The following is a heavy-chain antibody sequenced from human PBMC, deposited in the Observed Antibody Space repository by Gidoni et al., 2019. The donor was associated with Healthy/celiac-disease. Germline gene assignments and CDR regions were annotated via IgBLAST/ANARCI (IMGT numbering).Heavy chain of an antibody. CDR3: ARVLGLLPNDGGAFDI. J-gene: IGHJ3*02. CDR1: GFTFSSYA. V-gene: IGHV3-30-3*01. CDR2: ISYDGSNK. Sequence: QVQLVESGGGVVQPGRSLRLSCAASGFTFSSYAMPWVRQAPGKGLEWVAVISYDGSNKYYADSVKGRFTISRDNSKNTLYLQMNSLRAEDTAVYYCARVLGLLPNDGGAFDIWGQGTMVTVSS. D-gene: IGHD1-1*01.